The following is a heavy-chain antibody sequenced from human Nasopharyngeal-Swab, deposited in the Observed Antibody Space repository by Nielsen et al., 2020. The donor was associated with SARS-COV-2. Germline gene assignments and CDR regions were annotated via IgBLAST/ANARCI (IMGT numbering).Heavy chain of an antibody. D-gene: IGHD3-3*02. CDR2: IKQDGSEK. J-gene: IGHJ4*02. V-gene: IGHV3-7*02. Sequence: VRQMPGKGMEWVANIKQDGSEKYYVDSVKARFTISRDNAKNSLYLQMNSLRAEDTAVYYCARVGSIFGVVMGENFDYWGQGTLVTVSS. CDR3: ARVGSIFGVVMGENFDY.